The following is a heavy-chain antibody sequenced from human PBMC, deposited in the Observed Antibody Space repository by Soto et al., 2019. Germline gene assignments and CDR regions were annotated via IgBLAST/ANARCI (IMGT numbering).Heavy chain of an antibody. V-gene: IGHV3-30-3*01. CDR1: GFTFSSYA. Sequence: GGSLRLSCAASGFTFSSYAMHWVRQAPGKGLEWVAVISYDGSNKYYADSVKGRFTISRDNSKNTLYLQMNSLRAEDTAVYYCAREMYYYGSGSFNYYYGMDVWGQGTTVTVSS. CDR3: AREMYYYGSGSFNYYYGMDV. CDR2: ISYDGSNK. J-gene: IGHJ6*02. D-gene: IGHD3-10*01.